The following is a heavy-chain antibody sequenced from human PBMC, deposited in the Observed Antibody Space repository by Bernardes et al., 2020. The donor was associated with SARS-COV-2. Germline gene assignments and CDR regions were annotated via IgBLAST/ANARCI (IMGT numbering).Heavy chain of an antibody. CDR2: IPDSGDST. V-gene: IGHV3-23*01. CDR3: AKRRVEWELLHYFDS. D-gene: IGHD1-26*01. CDR1: GFTFSTYT. J-gene: IGHJ4*02. Sequence: RASLRLSCEASGFTFSTYTMNWVRQAPGKCLEWVSTIPDSGDSTYYADSVTGRFTISRDNSKDRLYLQMNSLRAEDTAVYFCAKRRVEWELLHYFDSWGQGTLVTVSS.